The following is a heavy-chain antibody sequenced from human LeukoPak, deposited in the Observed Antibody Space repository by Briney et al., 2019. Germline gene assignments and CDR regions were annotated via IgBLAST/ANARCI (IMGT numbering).Heavy chain of an antibody. Sequence: GGSLRLSCAASGFTFDDYAMHWVRQAPGKGLEWVSGISWNSGSIGYADSVKGRFTISRDNAKSSLYLQMNSLRAEDTALYYCAKDIHCSGGSCNYYYYGMDVWGQGTTVTVSS. J-gene: IGHJ6*02. V-gene: IGHV3-9*01. CDR2: ISWNSGSI. CDR1: GFTFDDYA. CDR3: AKDIHCSGGSCNYYYYGMDV. D-gene: IGHD2-15*01.